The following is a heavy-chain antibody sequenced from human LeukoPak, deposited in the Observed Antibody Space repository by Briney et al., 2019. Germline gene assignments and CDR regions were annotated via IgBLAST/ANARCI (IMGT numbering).Heavy chain of an antibody. Sequence: ASVKVSCKASGYTFTSYYMHWVRQAPGQGHEWTGIINPSGGSTSYAQKFQGRVTMTRDMSTSTVYMELRSLRSEDTAVYYCARVPTIFGVPSYYFDYWGQGTLVTVSS. J-gene: IGHJ4*02. CDR1: GYTFTSYY. D-gene: IGHD3-3*02. CDR2: INPSGGST. V-gene: IGHV1-46*01. CDR3: ARVPTIFGVPSYYFDY.